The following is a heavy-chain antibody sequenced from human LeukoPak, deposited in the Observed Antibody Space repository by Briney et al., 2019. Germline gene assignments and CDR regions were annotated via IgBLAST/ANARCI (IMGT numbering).Heavy chain of an antibody. D-gene: IGHD6-13*01. J-gene: IGHJ4*02. CDR3: VRRGIAIIPYDY. V-gene: IGHV3-23*01. CDR2: ITGTGVTT. Sequence: PGRSLRLSCAASGFTFGTYAMTWVRQAPGKGLEWVSSITGTGVTTHYADSVKGRFTISRDNSKNTVYLQMNSLRVEDTAVYFCVRRGIAIIPYDYWGQGALVTVSS. CDR1: GFTFGTYA.